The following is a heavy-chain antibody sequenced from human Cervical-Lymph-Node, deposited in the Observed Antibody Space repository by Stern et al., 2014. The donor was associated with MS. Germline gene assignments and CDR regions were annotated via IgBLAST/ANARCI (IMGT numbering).Heavy chain of an antibody. J-gene: IGHJ4*02. CDR2: LYWDDHK. CDR1: GFSVTTAGVG. V-gene: IGHV2-5*02. Sequence: QVTLKESGPTLVKPTQTVTLTCTLSGFSVTTAGVGVGRIRQPPGKALEWLALLYWDDHKLYSPSLKNRLTITKDSSKNQVVLTMTNVDPVDTATYYCAHSRVKYCRGGTCYSSLFDYWGQGTLVTVSS. D-gene: IGHD2-15*01. CDR3: AHSRVKYCRGGTCYSSLFDY.